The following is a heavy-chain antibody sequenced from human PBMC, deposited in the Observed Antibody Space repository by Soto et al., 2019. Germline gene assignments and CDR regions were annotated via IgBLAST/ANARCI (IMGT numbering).Heavy chain of an antibody. D-gene: IGHD6-25*01. CDR1: GCTFRSYS. V-gene: IGHV3-21*01. CDR3: ARMGSQRYYYYGMDV. Sequence: GGSLRLSCASSGCTFRSYSMNWVRQAPGKGLEWVSSISSSSSYIYYADSVKGRFTISRDNAKNSLYLQMNSLRAEDTAVYYCARMGSQRYYYYGMDVWGQGTTVTVSS. J-gene: IGHJ6*02. CDR2: ISSSSSYI.